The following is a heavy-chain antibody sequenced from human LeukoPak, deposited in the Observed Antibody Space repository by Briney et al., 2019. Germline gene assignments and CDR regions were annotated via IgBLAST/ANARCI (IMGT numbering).Heavy chain of an antibody. CDR1: GGSISSYY. CDR3: ARERWLHAYPRVYFDY. Sequence: SETLSLTCTVSGGSISSYYWSWIRQPPGKGLEWIGYIYYSGSTNYNPSLKSRVTISVDTSKNQFSLKLSSVTAADTAVYYCARERWLHAYPRVYFDYWGQGTLVTVSS. D-gene: IGHD5-12*01. J-gene: IGHJ4*02. CDR2: IYYSGST. V-gene: IGHV4-59*01.